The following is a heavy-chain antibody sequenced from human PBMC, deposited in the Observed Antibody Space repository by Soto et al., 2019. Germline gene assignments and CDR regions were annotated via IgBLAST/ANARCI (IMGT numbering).Heavy chain of an antibody. Sequence: ASVKVSCKASGYTFTGYYMHWVRQAPGQGLEWMGWINPNSGGTNYAQKFQGWVTMTRDTSIGTAYMELSRLRSDDTAVYYCARDFRPRSIAVAGTRSGGSPQEQYGMDVWGQGTTVTVSS. CDR2: INPNSGGT. J-gene: IGHJ6*02. CDR3: ARDFRPRSIAVAGTRSGGSPQEQYGMDV. V-gene: IGHV1-2*04. CDR1: GYTFTGYY. D-gene: IGHD6-19*01.